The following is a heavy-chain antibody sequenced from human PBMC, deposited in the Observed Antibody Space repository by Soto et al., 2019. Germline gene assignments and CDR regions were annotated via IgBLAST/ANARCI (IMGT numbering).Heavy chain of an antibody. CDR3: ARGAYYYGSGSPSIDY. D-gene: IGHD3-10*01. Sequence: SETLSLTCTVSGGSISSSGYYWGLIRQPPGKGLEWIGSIYYSGSTYYNPSLKSRVTISVDKSTSTAYMELSSLRSEDTAVYHCARGAYYYGSGSPSIDYWGQGTLVTVSS. V-gene: IGHV4-39*07. CDR2: IYYSGST. J-gene: IGHJ4*02. CDR1: GGSISSSGYY.